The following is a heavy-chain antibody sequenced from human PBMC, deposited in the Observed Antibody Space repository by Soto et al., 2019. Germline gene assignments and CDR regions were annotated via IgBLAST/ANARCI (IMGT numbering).Heavy chain of an antibody. CDR1: GGSMNTYY. J-gene: IGHJ1*01. CDR2: IHSTGST. V-gene: IGHV4-59*01. D-gene: IGHD2-15*01. CDR3: AREWYALDF. Sequence: PSETLSLTCTVSGGSMNTYYWSWTRQPPGKGLQWIGSIHSTGSTNYNPSLRSRVTISVDTSKNQFSLKLSSVTAADTAVYYCAREWYALDFWGQGTLVTVSS.